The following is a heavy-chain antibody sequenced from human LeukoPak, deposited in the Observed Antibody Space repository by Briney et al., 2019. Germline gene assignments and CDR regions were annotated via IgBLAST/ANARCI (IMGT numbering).Heavy chain of an antibody. CDR1: GFTFSSSW. J-gene: IGHJ4*02. Sequence: PGGSLRLSCAASGFTFSSSWMSWVRQAPGKGLEWVGRIQSKTDGGTTDYAAPVKGRFTISRDDSKNSLYLQVNSLKTEDTAVYYCTTDPPRSGSSYWGQGTLVTVSS. D-gene: IGHD1-26*01. CDR2: IQSKTDGGTT. V-gene: IGHV3-15*01. CDR3: TTDPPRSGSSY.